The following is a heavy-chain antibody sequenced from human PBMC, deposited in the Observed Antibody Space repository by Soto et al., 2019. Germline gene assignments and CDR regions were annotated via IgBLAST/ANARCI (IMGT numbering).Heavy chain of an antibody. Sequence: PGGSLRLSCAASGFTFSNAWINWVRQAPGKGLERVGRIKSKTDGGTTDYAEPVKGRFAISRDDSNNMVYLQMNSLKIEDTAVYYCTTDSYSTIIIVRFDDWGHGTLVTV. D-gene: IGHD3-22*01. CDR3: TTDSYSTIIIVRFDD. CDR2: IKSKTDGGTT. CDR1: GFTFSNAW. V-gene: IGHV3-15*07. J-gene: IGHJ4*01.